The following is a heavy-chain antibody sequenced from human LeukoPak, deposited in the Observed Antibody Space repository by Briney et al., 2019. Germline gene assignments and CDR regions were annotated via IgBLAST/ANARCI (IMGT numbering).Heavy chain of an antibody. CDR3: AREGQRSGRYFDL. J-gene: IGHJ2*01. V-gene: IGHV3-21*01. Sequence: GGSLRLSCAVSGFTFSNYNMNWVRQAPGKGLEWVSSITSSSSYIYYADSVKGRFTISRDNAKNSLYLQMNSLRAEDTAVYYCAREGQRSGRYFDLWGRGTLVTVSS. CDR1: GFTFSNYN. D-gene: IGHD3-10*01. CDR2: ITSSSSYI.